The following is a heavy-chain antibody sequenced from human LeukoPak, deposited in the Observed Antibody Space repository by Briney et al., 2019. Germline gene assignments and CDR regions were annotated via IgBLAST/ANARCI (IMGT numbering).Heavy chain of an antibody. D-gene: IGHD2-2*01. CDR3: ARDGGYCSSTSCYGI. Sequence: SETLSLTCTVSGGSISSGDYYWSWIRQPPGKGLEWIGYIYYSGSTYYNPSLKSQVTISVDTSKNQSSLKLSSVTAADTAVYYCARDGGYCSSTSCYGIWGQGTMVTVPS. CDR2: IYYSGST. CDR1: GGSISSGDYY. V-gene: IGHV4-30-4*02. J-gene: IGHJ3*02.